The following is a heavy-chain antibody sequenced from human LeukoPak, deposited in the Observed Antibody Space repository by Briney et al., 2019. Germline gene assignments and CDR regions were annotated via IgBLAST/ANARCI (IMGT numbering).Heavy chain of an antibody. Sequence: GGSLRLSCAASGFAFDDYALHWVRQAPGKGLEWVSLITGDGDNTYYAGSVKGRFTISRDISKNSLYLQMNSLTTEDTALYYCAKDIRTDFPLFFHYWGQGTLVTVSS. J-gene: IGHJ4*02. D-gene: IGHD3/OR15-3a*01. V-gene: IGHV3-43*02. CDR2: ITGDGDNT. CDR3: AKDIRTDFPLFFHY. CDR1: GFAFDDYA.